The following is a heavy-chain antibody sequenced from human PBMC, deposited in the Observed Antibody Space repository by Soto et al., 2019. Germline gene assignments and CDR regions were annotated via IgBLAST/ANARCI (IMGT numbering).Heavy chain of an antibody. CDR3: TTGYYDFWSGYHH. V-gene: IGHV3-15*07. CDR1: GFTFSNAW. Sequence: LRLSCAASGFTFSNAWMNWVRQAPGKGLEWVGRIKSKTDGGTTDYAAPVKGRFTISRDDSKNTLYLQMNSLKTEDTAVYYCTTGYYDFWSGYHHWGQGTLVTVSS. D-gene: IGHD3-3*01. CDR2: IKSKTDGGTT. J-gene: IGHJ5*02.